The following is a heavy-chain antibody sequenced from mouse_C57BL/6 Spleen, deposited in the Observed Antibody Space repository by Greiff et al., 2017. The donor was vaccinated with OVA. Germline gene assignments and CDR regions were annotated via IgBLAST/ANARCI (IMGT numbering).Heavy chain of an antibody. J-gene: IGHJ3*01. D-gene: IGHD2-4*01. CDR1: GYTFTSYW. CDR2: IYPGNSDT. Sequence: VQLQQSGTVLARPGASVKMSCKTSGYTFTSYWMHWVKQRPGQGLEWIGAIYPGNSDTSYNQKFKGKAKLTAVTSASTAYMELSSLTNEDSAVYYCTRDDYDRAWFAYWGQGTLVTVSA. CDR3: TRDDYDRAWFAY. V-gene: IGHV1-5*01.